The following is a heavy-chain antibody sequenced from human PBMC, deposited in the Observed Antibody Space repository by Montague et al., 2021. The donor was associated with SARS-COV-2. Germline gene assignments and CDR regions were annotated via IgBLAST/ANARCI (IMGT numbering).Heavy chain of an antibody. J-gene: IGHJ6*02. CDR3: ARNLVVHYWYGMDV. CDR2: TNYSGST. V-gene: IGHV4-59*01. CDR1: GGSISSYY. Sequence: SETLSLTCTVAGGSISSYYWSWIRQPPGKGLEWIGYTNYSGSTNXNPSLKSRVTISVDTSKNQFSPNLSSVTAADTAVYYCARNLVVHYWYGMDVWGQGTTVTVSS. D-gene: IGHD2-15*01.